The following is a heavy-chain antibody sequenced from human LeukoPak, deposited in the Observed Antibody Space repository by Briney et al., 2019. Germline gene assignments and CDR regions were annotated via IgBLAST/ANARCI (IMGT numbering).Heavy chain of an antibody. CDR1: GFTFSSYE. CDR3: ARDSTHDYGDYPTGFDT. V-gene: IGHV3-48*03. J-gene: IGHJ5*02. Sequence: GGSLRLSCAASGFTFSSYEMNWVRQAPGKGLEGVSYISSSGSTIYYADSVKGRFTISRDNAKNSLYLQMNSLRAEDTAVYYCARDSTHDYGDYPTGFDTGGQGTLVTVS. CDR2: ISSSGSTI. D-gene: IGHD4-17*01.